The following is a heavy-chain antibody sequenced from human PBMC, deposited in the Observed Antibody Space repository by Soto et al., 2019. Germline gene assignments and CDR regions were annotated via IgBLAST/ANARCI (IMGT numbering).Heavy chain of an antibody. CDR1: GFTFSLHA. D-gene: IGHD6-6*01. J-gene: IGHJ4*02. V-gene: IGHV3-23*01. Sequence: PGGSLRLSCAASGFTFSLHAMTWVRQAPGKGLEWVSAISGSGDSAYYADSVKGRFTISRDNSKNTLYLQMNSLRAEDTAVYYCARVTTRTTAPRPGVRFDCWGQGALVTVSS. CDR3: ARVTTRTTAPRPGVRFDC. CDR2: ISGSGDSA.